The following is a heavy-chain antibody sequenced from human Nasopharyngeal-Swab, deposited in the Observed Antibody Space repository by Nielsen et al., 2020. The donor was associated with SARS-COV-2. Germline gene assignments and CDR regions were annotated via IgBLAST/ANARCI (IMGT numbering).Heavy chain of an antibody. D-gene: IGHD7-27*01. CDR2: ISEAGGSI. J-gene: IGHJ4*02. V-gene: IGHV3-23*01. Sequence: GGSLRLSCAASGFTFSIHPMNGVRQAPGKGLEGVSTISEAGGSIFYADSVKGRFTISRDNSKGTLFLQLNGLRPEDTAVYFCTRRTPAWGFCDLWGQGALVTVSS. CDR1: GFTFSIHP. CDR3: TRRTPAWGFCDL.